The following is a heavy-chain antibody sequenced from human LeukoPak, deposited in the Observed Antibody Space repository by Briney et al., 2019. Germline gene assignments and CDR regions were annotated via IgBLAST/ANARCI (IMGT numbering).Heavy chain of an antibody. V-gene: IGHV5-51*01. D-gene: IGHD3-3*01. J-gene: IGHJ4*02. CDR3: ARSNSGTIFGVVRTVDY. Sequence: GESLKISCKGSGYSFTSYWIAWVRQMPGKGLEWMGIIYPGDSDTRYSPSFQGQVTISVDKSISTAYLRWSSLKASDTAMYYCARSNSGTIFGVVRTVDYWGQGTLVTVSS. CDR2: IYPGDSDT. CDR1: GYSFTSYW.